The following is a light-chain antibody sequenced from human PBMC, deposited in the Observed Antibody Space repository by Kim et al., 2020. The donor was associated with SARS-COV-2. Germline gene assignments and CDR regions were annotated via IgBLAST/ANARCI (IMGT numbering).Light chain of an antibody. J-gene: IGKJ1*01. V-gene: IGKV3-15*01. CDR1: QSISSS. CDR3: QQYNNWPWT. CDR2: GAS. Sequence: EIVMTQSPATLSVSPGERATLSCRASQSISSSLAWYQQKPGQTPSLLIFGASTRATGIPARFSGSGSATEFTLTISSLQSEDFAVYYCQQYNNWPWTFGQGTKVDIK.